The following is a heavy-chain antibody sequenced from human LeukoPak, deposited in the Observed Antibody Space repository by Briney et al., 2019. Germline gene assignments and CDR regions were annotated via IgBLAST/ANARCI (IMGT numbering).Heavy chain of an antibody. Sequence: ASVKVSCKASGYTFTDYYLHWVRQAPGQGLEWMGRINANSGGTNYAQNFQGRVTMTRDTSISSVYLDLSGLTFDDTAVYYCATDNYGTLDYWGQGTLVTVSS. J-gene: IGHJ4*02. CDR3: ATDNYGTLDY. D-gene: IGHD3-16*01. V-gene: IGHV1-2*06. CDR1: GYTFTDYY. CDR2: INANSGGT.